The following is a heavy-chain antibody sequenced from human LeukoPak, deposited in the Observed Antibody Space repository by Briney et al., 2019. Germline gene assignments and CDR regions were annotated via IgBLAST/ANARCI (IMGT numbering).Heavy chain of an antibody. J-gene: IGHJ6*03. CDR1: GYTFTSYD. D-gene: IGHD3-3*01. CDR2: MNPNRGNT. CDR3: ARGSYYDFWSGYYSYYYYMDV. Sequence: ASVKVSCKASGYTFTSYDINWVRQATGQGLEWMGWMNPNRGNTGYAQKFQGRVTMTRNTSISTAYMELSSLRSEDTAVYYCARGSYYDFWSGYYSYYYYMDVWGKGTTVTVSS. V-gene: IGHV1-8*01.